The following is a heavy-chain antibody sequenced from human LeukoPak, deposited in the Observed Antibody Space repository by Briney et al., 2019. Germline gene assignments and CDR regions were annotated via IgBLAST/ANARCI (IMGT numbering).Heavy chain of an antibody. Sequence: SETLSLTCTVSGGSISSYYWSWIRQPPGKGLEWIGYIYYSGSTNYNPSLKSRVTISVDTSKNQFSLKLSSVTAADTAVYYYARGPDYGDFYGMDVWGQGTTVTVSS. J-gene: IGHJ6*02. V-gene: IGHV4-59*01. D-gene: IGHD4-17*01. CDR1: GGSISSYY. CDR3: ARGPDYGDFYGMDV. CDR2: IYYSGST.